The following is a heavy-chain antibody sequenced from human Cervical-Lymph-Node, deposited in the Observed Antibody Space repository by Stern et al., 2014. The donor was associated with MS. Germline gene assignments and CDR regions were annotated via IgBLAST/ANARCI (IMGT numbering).Heavy chain of an antibody. CDR1: GGTFRSHA. CDR3: ARGTTAVTTEPFDP. CDR2: IFPISDTP. V-gene: IGHV1-69*01. Sequence: VQLVESGAEVKKPGSSGKVSCKISGGTFRSHALSWVRQAAGQGLEWMGAIFPISDTPDYAQKFQGRVTITADESTTTVYMELSNLRSEDTAFYYCARGTTAVTTEPFDPWGQGTLVTVSS. D-gene: IGHD4-17*01. J-gene: IGHJ5*02.